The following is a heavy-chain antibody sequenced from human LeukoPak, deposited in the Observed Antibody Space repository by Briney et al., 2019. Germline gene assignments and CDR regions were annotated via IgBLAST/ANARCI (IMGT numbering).Heavy chain of an antibody. V-gene: IGHV3-23*01. CDR2: ISGSGDNT. D-gene: IGHD3-22*01. CDR1: GFTFSSYA. J-gene: IGHJ4*02. CDR3: ARGSYYDSSGSFYFDY. Sequence: GGSLRLSCAASGFTFSSYAMSWVRQAPGKGLEWVSGISGSGDNTDYADSVKGRFTISRDNSKNTLYVQVNSLGTEDTAAYYCARGSYYDSSGSFYFDYWGQGTLVTASS.